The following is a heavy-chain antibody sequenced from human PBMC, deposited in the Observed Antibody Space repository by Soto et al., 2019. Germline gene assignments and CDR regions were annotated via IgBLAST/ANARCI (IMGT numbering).Heavy chain of an antibody. Sequence: GPLRISSAASGFTFSEDYMRWICETPGNGLVRVAYISSNSSTIYYADTVQGRFTITRDNAKNSLYLQVNSLRAEDTAVYYCARVRSCYYDSWSYPPNWFDPWGQGTLVTVSS. V-gene: IGHV3-11*01. CDR2: ISSNSSTI. CDR1: GFTFSEDY. J-gene: IGHJ5*02. CDR3: ARVRSCYYDSWSYPPNWFDP. D-gene: IGHD3-3*01.